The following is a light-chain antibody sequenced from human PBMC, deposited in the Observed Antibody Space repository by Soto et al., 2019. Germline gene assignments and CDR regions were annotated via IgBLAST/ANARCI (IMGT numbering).Light chain of an antibody. CDR3: QQYNNWPPCT. J-gene: IGKJ2*02. Sequence: EIVMTQSPATLSVSPGERATLSCRASQSVSSNLAWYQQKPGQAPRLLTYGASTRATGIPARFSGSGSGTELTLTISSLQSGDVAVYCCQQYNNWPPCTFGQGTTLEFK. V-gene: IGKV3-15*01. CDR1: QSVSSN. CDR2: GAS.